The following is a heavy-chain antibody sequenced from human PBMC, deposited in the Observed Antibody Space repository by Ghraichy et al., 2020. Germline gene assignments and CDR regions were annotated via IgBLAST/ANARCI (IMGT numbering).Heavy chain of an antibody. CDR1: GFTFSSYA. D-gene: IGHD1-26*01. Sequence: LSLTCAASGFTFSSYAMSWVRQAPGKGLEWVSAISGSGGSTYYADSVKGRFTISRDNSKNTLYLQMNSLRAEDTAVYYCAKQTYSGSYPWVDYWGQGTLVTVSS. CDR2: ISGSGGST. V-gene: IGHV3-23*01. CDR3: AKQTYSGSYPWVDY. J-gene: IGHJ4*02.